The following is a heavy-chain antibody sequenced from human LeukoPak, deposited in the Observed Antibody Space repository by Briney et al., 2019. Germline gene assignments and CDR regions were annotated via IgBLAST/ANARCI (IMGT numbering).Heavy chain of an antibody. CDR2: IYYSGST. J-gene: IGHJ4*02. Sequence: LETLSLTCTVSRGSVSSSSYYWGRIRQPPGKGLEWIGRIYYSGSTYYNPSLKRRVTISVDTSKNQFSLKLSSVTTADTAVYYCARRRVGYYDSSGTSWYFDYWGQGTLVTVSS. D-gene: IGHD3-22*01. V-gene: IGHV4-39*01. CDR3: ARRRVGYYDSSGTSWYFDY. CDR1: RGSVSSSSYY.